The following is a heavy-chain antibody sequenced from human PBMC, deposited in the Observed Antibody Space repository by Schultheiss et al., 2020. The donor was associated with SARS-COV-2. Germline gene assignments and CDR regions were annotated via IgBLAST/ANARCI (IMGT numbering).Heavy chain of an antibody. CDR2: IYHSGST. V-gene: IGHV4-39*07. J-gene: IGHJ5*02. D-gene: IGHD6-13*01. CDR1: GGSISSGGYY. CDR3: AREGEKAAAGTRGWFDP. Sequence: SETLSLTCTVSGGSISSGGYYWSWIRQPPGKGLEWIKEIYHSGSTNYNPSLKSRVTISVDKSKNQFSLKLSSVTAADTAVYYCAREGEKAAAGTRGWFDPWGQGTLVTVSS.